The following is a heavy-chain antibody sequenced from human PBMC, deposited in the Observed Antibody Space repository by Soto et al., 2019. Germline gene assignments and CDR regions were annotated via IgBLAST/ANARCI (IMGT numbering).Heavy chain of an antibody. J-gene: IGHJ5*02. CDR3: ARVPVQNYYDRSGYLVWFDP. CDR1: GGSISSGGYY. D-gene: IGHD3-22*01. V-gene: IGHV4-31*03. CDR2: IYYSGST. Sequence: SETLSLTCTVSGGSISSGGYYWSWIRQHPGKGLEWIGYIYYSGSTYYNPSLKSRVTISVDTSKNQFSLKLSSVTAADTAVYYSARVPVQNYYDRSGYLVWFDPWGEGTLVTVSS.